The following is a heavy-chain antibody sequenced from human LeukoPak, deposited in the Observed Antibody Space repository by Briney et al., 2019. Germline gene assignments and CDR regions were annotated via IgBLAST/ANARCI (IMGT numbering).Heavy chain of an antibody. V-gene: IGHV5-51*01. CDR2: IYPGDSDT. Sequence: GESLKISCKGSGYSFNTYWIGWVRQMPGKGLEWMGIIYPGDSDTKYSPSFQGQVTISADKSISTAYLQWSSLKASDTAMYYCASVFRVSGDYLEAFDIWGQGTMVTVSS. D-gene: IGHD4-17*01. CDR1: GYSFNTYW. J-gene: IGHJ3*02. CDR3: ASVFRVSGDYLEAFDI.